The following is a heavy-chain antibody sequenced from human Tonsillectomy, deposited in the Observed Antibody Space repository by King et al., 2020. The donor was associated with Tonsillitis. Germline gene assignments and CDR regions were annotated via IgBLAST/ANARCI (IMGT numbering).Heavy chain of an antibody. V-gene: IGHV3-23*01. D-gene: IGHD3-9*01. CDR3: AKASNYDIMTDYYRFDY. CDR1: GFTFIKSA. Sequence: QLQESGGGLVQPGGSLRLSCAASGFTFIKSAMNWVRQAPGKGLEWVSAISGSGDDTYDADAVRGRFPSSRDISSGTCYLQMNSLRAEDTALDYCAKASNYDIMTDYYRFDYWGQGTLVTVSS. CDR2: ISGSGDDT. J-gene: IGHJ4*02.